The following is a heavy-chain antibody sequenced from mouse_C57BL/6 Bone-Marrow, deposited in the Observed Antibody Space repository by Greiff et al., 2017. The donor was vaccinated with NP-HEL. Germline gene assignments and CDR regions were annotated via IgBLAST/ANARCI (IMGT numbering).Heavy chain of an antibody. CDR1: GFTFSDYG. CDR3: ARPVYYGSSYASFAY. D-gene: IGHD1-1*01. Sequence: EVQLVESGGGLVKPGGSLKLSCAASGFTFSDYGMHWVRQAPEKGLEWVAYISSGSSSIYYADTVKGRLTISRDNAKNTLFLQMTRLRYEDTAMYYCARPVYYGSSYASFAYWGQGTLVTVSA. CDR2: ISSGSSSI. V-gene: IGHV5-17*01. J-gene: IGHJ3*01.